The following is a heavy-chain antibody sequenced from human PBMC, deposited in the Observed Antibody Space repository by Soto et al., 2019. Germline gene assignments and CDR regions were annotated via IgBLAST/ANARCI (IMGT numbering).Heavy chain of an antibody. CDR2: INHRVST. J-gene: IGHJ4*02. CDR1: GGSFSGYY. CDR3: ARVRPQLGFDY. Sequence: SETLSLTCAVYGGSFSGYYWSWIRQPPGKGLEWIGEINHRVSTNDNPSLKSRVTISVATPTNQFSLKLSSVTAADTAVYYCARVRPQLGFDYWGQGTLVTVSS. V-gene: IGHV4-34*01. D-gene: IGHD7-27*01.